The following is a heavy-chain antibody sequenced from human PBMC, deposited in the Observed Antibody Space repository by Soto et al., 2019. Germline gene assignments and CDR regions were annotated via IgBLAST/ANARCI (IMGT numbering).Heavy chain of an antibody. CDR3: ARDAHAWVYYGMDV. Sequence: PGGSLRLSCAASGFTFSSYEMNWVRQAPGKGLEWVSYISSSGSTIYYADSVKGRFTISRDNAKNSLYLQMNSLRAEDTAVYYCARDAHAWVYYGMDVWGQGTTVTV. V-gene: IGHV3-48*03. J-gene: IGHJ6*02. CDR2: ISSSGSTI. D-gene: IGHD3-16*01. CDR1: GFTFSSYE.